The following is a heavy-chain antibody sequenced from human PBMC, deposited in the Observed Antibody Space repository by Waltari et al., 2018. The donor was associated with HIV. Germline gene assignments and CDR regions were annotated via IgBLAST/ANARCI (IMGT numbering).Heavy chain of an antibody. V-gene: IGHV4-61*02. D-gene: IGHD3-3*01. CDR1: GGSIMTGGYR. CDR2: VYGGGNT. Sequence: QSQLQESGPGLAKPSQTLSLTCSGFGGSIMTGGYRHRWCRLSAEGGMGWVVRVYGGGNTYYNPSLRSRVTISIDTAKNQHSLNLTSVTAADSAVYFCATSKVLSGNYFYGLDVWGQGTTVIVSS. CDR3: ATSKVLSGNYFYGLDV. J-gene: IGHJ6*02.